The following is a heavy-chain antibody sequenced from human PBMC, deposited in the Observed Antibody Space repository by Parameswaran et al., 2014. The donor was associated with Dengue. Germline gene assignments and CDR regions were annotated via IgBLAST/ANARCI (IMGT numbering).Heavy chain of an antibody. Sequence: VRQAPGKGLEWIGYIYYSGSTYYNPSLKSRVTISVDTSKNQFSLKLSSVTAADTAVYYCARVLIPAATPDNKPYYYYGMDVWGQGTTVTVSS. CDR2: IYYSGST. CDR3: ARVLIPAATPDNKPYYYYGMDV. V-gene: IGHV4-31*02. J-gene: IGHJ6*02. D-gene: IGHD2-15*01.